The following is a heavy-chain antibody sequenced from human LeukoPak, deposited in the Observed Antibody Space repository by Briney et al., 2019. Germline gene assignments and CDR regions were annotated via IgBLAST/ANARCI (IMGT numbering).Heavy chain of an antibody. V-gene: IGHV3-23*01. CDR3: AKGGNWNYSKA. J-gene: IGHJ5*02. D-gene: IGHD1-7*01. CDR2: ISGSGGST. Sequence: GSLRLSCAASGFIFSDYGMSWVRQAPGKGLEWVSAISGSGGSTYYADSVKGRFTISRDNSKNTLYLQMNSLRAEDTAVYYCAKGGNWNYSKAWGQGTLVTVSS. CDR1: GFIFSDYG.